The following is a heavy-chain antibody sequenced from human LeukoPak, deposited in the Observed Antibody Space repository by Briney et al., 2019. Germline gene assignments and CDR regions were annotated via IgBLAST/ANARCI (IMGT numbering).Heavy chain of an antibody. D-gene: IGHD5-18*01. CDR1: GFSFSRYI. J-gene: IGHJ4*02. Sequence: GALRLSCVPSGFSFSRYIMNWVRPAPGKGLEWVSYISSSSSTIIYADSLKGGFTTARDNDKNYMYQQNNSLRAEDTAVYYCARGGVDGRRQLWLGYWGQGTPVTVSS. CDR3: ARGGVDGRRQLWLGY. CDR2: ISSSSSTI. V-gene: IGHV3-48*01.